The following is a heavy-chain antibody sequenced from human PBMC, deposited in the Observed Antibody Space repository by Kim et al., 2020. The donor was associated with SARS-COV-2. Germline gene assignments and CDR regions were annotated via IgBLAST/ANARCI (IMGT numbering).Heavy chain of an antibody. CDR3: AREVLNNFDWFHYGMDV. J-gene: IGHJ6*02. CDR1: GFTFSSYG. CDR2: IWYDGSNK. V-gene: IGHV3-33*01. Sequence: GGSLRLSCAASGFTFSSYGMHWVRQAPGKGLEWVAVIWYDGSNKYYADSVKGRFPISRDNSKNTLYLQMNSLRAEDTAVYYCAREVLNNFDWFHYGMDVWGQGTTVTVSS. D-gene: IGHD3-9*01.